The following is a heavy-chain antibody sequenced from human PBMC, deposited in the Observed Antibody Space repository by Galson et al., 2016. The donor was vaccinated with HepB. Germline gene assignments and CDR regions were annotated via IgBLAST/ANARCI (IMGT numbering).Heavy chain of an antibody. J-gene: IGHJ6*02. CDR2: ITSNGGTT. CDR1: GFTFSTYA. CDR3: VKLSGHDIYYYYYGMDV. Sequence: SLRLSCAASGFTFSTYAMSWVRQAPGKGLEYVSAITSNGGTTYYADSVKGRFTISRDNSKNTLYLQMSSLRAEDTAVYHCVKLSGHDIYYYYYGMDVWGQGTTVTVSS. D-gene: IGHD5-12*01. V-gene: IGHV3-64D*06.